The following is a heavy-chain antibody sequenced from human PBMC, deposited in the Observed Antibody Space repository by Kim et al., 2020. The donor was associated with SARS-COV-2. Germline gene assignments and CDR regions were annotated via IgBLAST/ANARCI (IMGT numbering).Heavy chain of an antibody. Sequence: GGSLRLSCEASGFSISNYAMHWVRQAAGKGLEWVALVSSDGKDTSYVESVKGRFTVSRDNSKETLYLQMDGLRPDDTGVYYCARGVPEGPYVEGVADDQEYDWGQGTLVSVSS. J-gene: IGHJ4*02. CDR1: GFSISNYA. CDR3: ARGVPEGPYVEGVADDQEYD. D-gene: IGHD6-6*01. V-gene: IGHV3-30*04. CDR2: VSSDGKDT.